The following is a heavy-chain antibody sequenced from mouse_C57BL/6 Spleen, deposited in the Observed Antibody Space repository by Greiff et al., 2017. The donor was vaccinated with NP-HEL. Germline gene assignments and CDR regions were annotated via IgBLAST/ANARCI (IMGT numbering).Heavy chain of an antibody. CDR3: ARNDDYDVGFAY. CDR1: GYTFTSYW. D-gene: IGHD2-4*01. V-gene: IGHV1-50*01. J-gene: IGHJ3*01. CDR2: IDPSASYT. Sequence: QVQLQQPGAELVKPGASVKLSCKASGYTFTSYWMQWVKQRPGQGLEWIGEIDPSASYTNYNQKFKGKATLTVDTSSSTAYMQLSSLTSEDSAVYYCARNDDYDVGFAYWGQGTLVTVSA.